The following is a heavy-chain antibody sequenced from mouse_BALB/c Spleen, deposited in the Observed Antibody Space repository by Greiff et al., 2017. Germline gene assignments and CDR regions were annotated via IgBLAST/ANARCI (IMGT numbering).Heavy chain of an antibody. V-gene: IGHV2-6-7*01. CDR1: GFSLTGYG. CDR2: IWGDGST. Sequence: QVQLKESGPGLVAPSQSLSITCTVSGFSLTGYGVNWVRQPPGKGLEWLGMIWGDGSTDYNSALKSRLTISKDNSKSQVFLKMNSLQTDDTARYYCAMRAYDGYYDDAMDYWGQGTSVTVSS. J-gene: IGHJ4*01. D-gene: IGHD2-3*01. CDR3: AMRAYDGYYDDAMDY.